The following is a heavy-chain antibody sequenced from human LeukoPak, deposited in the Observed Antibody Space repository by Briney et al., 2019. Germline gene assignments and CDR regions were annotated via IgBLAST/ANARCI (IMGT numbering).Heavy chain of an antibody. Sequence: SETLSLTCAVYGGSFSGYYWSWIRQPPGKGLEWIGEINHSGSTNYNPSLKSRVTISVDTSKNQFSLKLSSVTAADTAVYYCARGGGIVVVPAAIWGFAPWGQGTLVTVSS. CDR1: GGSFSGYY. D-gene: IGHD2-2*02. CDR3: ARGGGIVVVPAAIWGFAP. CDR2: INHSGST. J-gene: IGHJ5*02. V-gene: IGHV4-34*01.